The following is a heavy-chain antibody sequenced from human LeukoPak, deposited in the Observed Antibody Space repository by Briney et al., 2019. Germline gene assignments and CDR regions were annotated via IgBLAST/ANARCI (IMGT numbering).Heavy chain of an antibody. Sequence: SETLSLTCTVSGGSISTYYWSWIRQPPGKGLEWIGSIYYSGSTYYNPSLKSRVTISVDTSKNQFSLNMNSVTAADTAVYYCASLRTMIGAFDIWGQGTMVTVSS. CDR2: IYYSGST. CDR3: ASLRTMIGAFDI. D-gene: IGHD3-22*01. J-gene: IGHJ3*02. V-gene: IGHV4-59*05. CDR1: GGSISTYY.